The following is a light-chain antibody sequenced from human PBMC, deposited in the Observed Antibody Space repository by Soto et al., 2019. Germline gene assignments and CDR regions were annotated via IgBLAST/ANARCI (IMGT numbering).Light chain of an antibody. CDR1: QDIRTS. CDR2: GAS. CDR3: QHYHNLPPFT. Sequence: DIQMTQSPSSLSASVGARVSITCQASQDIRTSLGWFQQKPGRAPKLLIYGASYLETGVPSRFRVSGSGTDFTFTISSLQPEDTATYYCQHYHNLPPFTFGPGTRVDVK. J-gene: IGKJ3*01. V-gene: IGKV1-33*01.